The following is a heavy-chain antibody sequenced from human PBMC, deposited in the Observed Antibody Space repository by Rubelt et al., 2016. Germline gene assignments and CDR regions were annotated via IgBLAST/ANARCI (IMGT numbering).Heavy chain of an antibody. V-gene: IGHV4-61*01. CDR1: GGSVSSGSYY. Sequence: QVQLQESGPGLVKPSETLSLTCTVSGGSVSSGSYYWSWIRQPPGKGLEWIGYIHYSGSTNFSPSLKSRVTVSVDTSKSQFSLRLSSVTAADTAVYYCARQDTSMASGYNHWGQGTLVTVSS. CDR2: IHYSGST. D-gene: IGHD5-18*01. J-gene: IGHJ4*02. CDR3: ARQDTSMASGYNH.